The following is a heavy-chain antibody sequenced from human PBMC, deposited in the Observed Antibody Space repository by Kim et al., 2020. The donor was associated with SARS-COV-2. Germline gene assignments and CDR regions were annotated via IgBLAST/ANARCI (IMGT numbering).Heavy chain of an antibody. V-gene: IGHV3-23*01. CDR2: ISGSGGST. J-gene: IGHJ4*02. CDR1: GFTFSSYA. CDR3: AKDGHSFTMVRGNYFDY. Sequence: GGSLRLSCAASGFTFSSYAMSWVRQAPGKGLEWVSAISGSGGSTYYADSVKGRFTISRDNSKNTLYLQMNSLRAEDTAVYYCAKDGHSFTMVRGNYFDYWGQGTLVTVSS. D-gene: IGHD3-10*01.